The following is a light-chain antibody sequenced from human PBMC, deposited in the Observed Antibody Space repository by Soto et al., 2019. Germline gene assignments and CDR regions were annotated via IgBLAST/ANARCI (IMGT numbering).Light chain of an antibody. V-gene: IGKV3D-15*01. CDR2: GAS. CDR3: QQYNNWPPIT. CDR1: QSVSNN. J-gene: IGKJ5*01. Sequence: EIVLTQSPGTLSLSPGERATLSCSASQSVSNNYLAWYQQKPGQAPRLLIYGASSRATGIPDRFSGSGSGTEFTLTISSLQSEDFAVYYCQQYNNWPPITFGQGTRLEIK.